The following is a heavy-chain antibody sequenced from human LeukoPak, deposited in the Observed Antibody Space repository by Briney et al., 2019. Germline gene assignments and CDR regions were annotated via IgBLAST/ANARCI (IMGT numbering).Heavy chain of an antibody. Sequence: PSETLSLTCAVYGGSFSGYYWSWIRQPPGKGLEWIGYIYYSGSTNYNPSLKSRVTISVDTSKNQFSLKLSSVTAADTAVYYCARGRLVVTAPFDYWGQGTLVTVSS. CDR2: IYYSGST. D-gene: IGHD2-21*02. V-gene: IGHV4-59*01. J-gene: IGHJ4*02. CDR3: ARGRLVVTAPFDY. CDR1: GGSFSGYY.